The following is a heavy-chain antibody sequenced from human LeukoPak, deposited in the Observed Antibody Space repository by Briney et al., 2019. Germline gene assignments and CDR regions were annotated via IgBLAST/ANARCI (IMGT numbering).Heavy chain of an antibody. D-gene: IGHD6-13*01. V-gene: IGHV3-30-3*01. J-gene: IGHJ4*02. Sequence: GRSLRLSCAASGFTYSSYAMHWVRQAPGKGLEWVAVISYDGSNKYYADSVKGRFTISRDNSKNTLYLQMNSLRAEDTAVYYCARDRVLRQQLVMGYWGQGTLVTVSS. CDR1: GFTYSSYA. CDR3: ARDRVLRQQLVMGY. CDR2: ISYDGSNK.